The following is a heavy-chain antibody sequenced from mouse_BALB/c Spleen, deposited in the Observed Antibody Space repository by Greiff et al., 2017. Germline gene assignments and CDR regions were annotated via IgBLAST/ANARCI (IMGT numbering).Heavy chain of an antibody. D-gene: IGHD1-1*01. V-gene: IGHV2-5-1*01. Sequence: QVQLQQSGPSLVQPSQSLSITCTVSGFSLTSYGVHWVRQSPGKGLEWLGVIWRGGSTDYNAAFMSRLSITKDNSKSQVFFKMNSLQADDTAIYYCAKNSGYYGSSYYFDYWGQGTTLTVSS. CDR3: AKNSGYYGSSYYFDY. CDR1: GFSLTSYG. J-gene: IGHJ2*01. CDR2: IWRGGST.